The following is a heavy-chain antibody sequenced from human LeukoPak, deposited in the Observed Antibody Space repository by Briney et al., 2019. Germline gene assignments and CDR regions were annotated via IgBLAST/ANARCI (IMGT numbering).Heavy chain of an antibody. CDR3: ARGGAYSSSSSLDP. CDR2: INPNSGGT. D-gene: IGHD6-13*01. V-gene: IGHV1-2*02. J-gene: IGHJ5*02. CDR1: GYTFTSYA. Sequence: ASVKVSCKASGYTFTSYAMNWVRQAPGQGLEWMGWINPNSGGTNYAQKFQGRVTMTRDTSISTAYMELSRLRSDDTAVYYCARGGAYSSSSSLDPWGQGTLVTVSS.